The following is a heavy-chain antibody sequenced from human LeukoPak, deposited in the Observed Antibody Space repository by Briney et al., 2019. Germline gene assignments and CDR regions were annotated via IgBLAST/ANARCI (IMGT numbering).Heavy chain of an antibody. CDR1: GFTFSSYS. CDR2: ISSSSSYI. Sequence: PGGSLRLSCAASGFTFSSYSMNWVRQAPGKGLDWVSSISSSSSYIYYADSVKGRFTISRDNAKNSLYLQMNSLRAEDTAVYFCARESAVEQWLASFDYWGQGTLVTVSS. V-gene: IGHV3-21*01. CDR3: ARESAVEQWLASFDY. J-gene: IGHJ4*02. D-gene: IGHD6-19*01.